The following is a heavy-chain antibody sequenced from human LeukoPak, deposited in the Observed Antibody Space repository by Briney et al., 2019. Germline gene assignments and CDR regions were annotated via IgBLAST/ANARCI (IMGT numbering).Heavy chain of an antibody. CDR3: ARDPSRGYNYGYGDY. J-gene: IGHJ4*02. V-gene: IGHV3-7*01. Sequence: GGSLXLSCAASGFTFNNYWMXXXXQAPGKGLXXXXXINQXXXETYYVDXAXGRXXXARXNAKNSMYLQMNSLRAEDTAVYYCARDPSRGYNYGYGDYWGQGTLVIVS. D-gene: IGHD5-18*01. CDR2: INQXXXET. CDR1: GFTFNNYW.